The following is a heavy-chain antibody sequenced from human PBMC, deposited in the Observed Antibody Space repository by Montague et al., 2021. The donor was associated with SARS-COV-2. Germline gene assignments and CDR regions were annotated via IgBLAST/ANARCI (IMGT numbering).Heavy chain of an antibody. Sequence: SDTLSLTCTVSGGSISSYYWSWIRQPPGKGLEWIGYIYYSGSTNYNPSLKSRVTISVDTSKNQFSLKLSSVTAADTAVYYCARGGDMNWFDPWGQGTLVTVSS. D-gene: IGHD2-21*01. V-gene: IGHV4-59*01. CDR2: IYYSGST. J-gene: IGHJ5*02. CDR1: GGSISSYY. CDR3: ARGGDMNWFDP.